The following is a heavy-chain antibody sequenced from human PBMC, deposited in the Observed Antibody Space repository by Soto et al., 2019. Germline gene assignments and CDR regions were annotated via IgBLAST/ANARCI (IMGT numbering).Heavy chain of an antibody. Sequence: ASVKVSCKAPGYTFTSYDINWVRQTAGQGLEWMGWMSPKTANTGYAQKFQGRVTMTRSTSISTAYMELSSLTSEDTAVYYCTGGPPNWGFDSWGQGTPVTRLL. V-gene: IGHV1-8*01. CDR2: MSPKTANT. J-gene: IGHJ5*01. D-gene: IGHD7-27*01. CDR3: TGGPPNWGFDS. CDR1: GYTFTSYD.